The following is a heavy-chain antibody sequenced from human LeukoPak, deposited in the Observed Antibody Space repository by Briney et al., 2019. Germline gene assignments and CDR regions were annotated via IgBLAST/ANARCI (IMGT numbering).Heavy chain of an antibody. CDR1: GGSISSYY. CDR3: ARGLWSGYYANYYYYGMDV. V-gene: IGHV4-59*01. CDR2: IYYSGST. J-gene: IGHJ6*02. Sequence: SEILSLTCTVSGGSISSYYWSWIRQPPGKGLEWIGYIYYSGSTNYNPSLKSRVTISVDTSKNQFSLKLSSVTAADTAVYYCARGLWSGYYANYYYYGMDVWGQGTTVTVSS. D-gene: IGHD3-3*01.